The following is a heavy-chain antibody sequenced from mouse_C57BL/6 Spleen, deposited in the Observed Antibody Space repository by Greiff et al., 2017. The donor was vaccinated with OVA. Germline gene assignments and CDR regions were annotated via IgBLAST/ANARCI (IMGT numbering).Heavy chain of an antibody. CDR1: GFTFSSYA. D-gene: IGHD2-4*01. V-gene: IGHV5-9-1*02. Sequence: EVQGVESGEGLVKPGGSLKLSCAASGFTFSSYAMSWVRQTPEKRLEWVAYISSGGDYIYYSDTVQGRFTISRDDNRHTLYLQMSSLKSEDTAMYYCTRVVYYDYDGYFDVWGTGTTVTVSS. CDR3: TRVVYYDYDGYFDV. CDR2: ISSGGDYI. J-gene: IGHJ1*03.